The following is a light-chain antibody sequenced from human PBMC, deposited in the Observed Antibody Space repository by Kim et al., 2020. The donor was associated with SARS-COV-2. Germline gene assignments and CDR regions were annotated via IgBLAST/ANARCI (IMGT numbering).Light chain of an antibody. Sequence: QAVVTQEPSVTVSPGGTVTLTCGSSTGAVTRGHFPYWFQQRPGQAPRTLLYDANNRHSWTPARFSGSLLGGKAALTLSGAQPEDEADYYCLLAYDNSRVFGGGTQLTVL. CDR2: DAN. V-gene: IGLV7-46*01. J-gene: IGLJ3*02. CDR3: LLAYDNSRV. CDR1: TGAVTRGHF.